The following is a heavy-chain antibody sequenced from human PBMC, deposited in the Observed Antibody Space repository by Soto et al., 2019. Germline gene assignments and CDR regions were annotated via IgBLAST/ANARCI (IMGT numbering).Heavy chain of an antibody. V-gene: IGHV3-23*01. Sequence: PGGSLRLSCAASGFTFSSYAMSWVRQAPGKGLEWVSAISGSGGSTYYADSVKGRFTISRDNSKNTLYLQMNSLRAEDTAVYYCASGARGVVVILYNYWGQGTLVTVSS. J-gene: IGHJ4*02. CDR1: GFTFSSYA. CDR2: ISGSGGST. D-gene: IGHD3-22*01. CDR3: ASGARGVVVILYNY.